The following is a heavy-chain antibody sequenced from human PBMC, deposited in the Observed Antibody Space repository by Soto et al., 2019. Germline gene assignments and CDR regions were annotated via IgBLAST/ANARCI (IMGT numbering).Heavy chain of an antibody. D-gene: IGHD3-10*01. V-gene: IGHV4-59*08. CDR2: INYDGYS. Sequence: QVQLQESGPGLVKPSETLSLTCTVSGGSITNYYCSWFRQPPGKGLEWIGYINYDGYSAYNLSLMSRVTRSMDASKTQFSPMLESVTATDTAVYYCARHGFGPLHGLVDVWGPGTTVIVSS. J-gene: IGHJ6*02. CDR1: GGSITNYY. CDR3: ARHGFGPLHGLVDV.